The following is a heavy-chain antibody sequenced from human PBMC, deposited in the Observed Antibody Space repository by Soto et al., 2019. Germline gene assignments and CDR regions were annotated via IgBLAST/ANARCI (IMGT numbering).Heavy chain of an antibody. V-gene: IGHV3-23*01. CDR1: GFTVSTNY. D-gene: IGHD6-19*01. CDR2: ISGSGGST. CDR3: AKGKSSDWYFIDY. J-gene: IGHJ4*02. Sequence: PGGSLRLSCAVSGFTVSTNYMNWVRQAPGKGLEWVSSISGSGGSTFYADSVKGRFTISRDNSKNTLYLQMNSLRAEDTAVYYCAKGKSSDWYFIDYWGQGTLVTVSS.